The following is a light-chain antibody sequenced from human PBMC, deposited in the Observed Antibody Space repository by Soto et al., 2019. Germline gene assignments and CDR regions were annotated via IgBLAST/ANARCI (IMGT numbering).Light chain of an antibody. J-gene: IGKJ5*01. CDR1: QDINKF. V-gene: IGKV1-33*01. CDR2: DFS. Sequence: DIQMTQSPSSLSASVGDTVTITCQARQDINKFLNWYQQKPGKAPKLLIYDFSNLETGVPSRFSGNGYETHFSLTINSLQPEDIVTYYCQQYDNFDITFGQGTRLDIK. CDR3: QQYDNFDIT.